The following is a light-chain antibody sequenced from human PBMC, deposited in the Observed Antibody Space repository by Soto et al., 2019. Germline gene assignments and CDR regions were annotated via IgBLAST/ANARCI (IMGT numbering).Light chain of an antibody. CDR2: EDD. J-gene: IGLJ3*02. CDR3: GTWDLSLSTGV. V-gene: IGLV1-51*02. CDR1: SSIIGRKS. Sequence: QSALTQPPSVSAAPGQKVTISCSGSSSIIGRKSVSWYQQFPGTSPKLLIYEDDKRPSGIPDRFSGSKSGTSATLAITGLQTGDEADYYCGTWDLSLSTGVFGGGTQLTVL.